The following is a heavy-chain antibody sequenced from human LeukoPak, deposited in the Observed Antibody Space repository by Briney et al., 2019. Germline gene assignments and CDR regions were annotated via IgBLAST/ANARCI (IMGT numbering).Heavy chain of an antibody. CDR3: ASRTPRRGVYCSSTSCYTRVPFDP. D-gene: IGHD2-2*02. Sequence: ASVKVSCKASGGTFSSYAISWVRQAPGQGLEWMGGIIPIFGTANYAQKFQGRVTITADESTSTAYMELSSLRSEDTAVYYCASRTPRRGVYCSSTSCYTRVPFDPWGQGTLVTVSS. CDR2: IIPIFGTA. V-gene: IGHV1-69*13. J-gene: IGHJ5*02. CDR1: GGTFSSYA.